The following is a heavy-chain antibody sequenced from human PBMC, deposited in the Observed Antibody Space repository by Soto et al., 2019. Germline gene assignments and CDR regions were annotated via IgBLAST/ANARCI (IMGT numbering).Heavy chain of an antibody. J-gene: IGHJ6*02. CDR1: GFTFSSYG. V-gene: IGHV3-30*18. CDR2: ISYDGSNK. Sequence: QVQLVESGGGVVQPGRSLRLSCAASGFTFSSYGMHWVRQAPGKGLEWVAVISYDGSNKYYADSVKGRFTISRDNSKNSLYLQMNSLRAEDTAVYYCAKDHPEVVGATTGYYYGMDVWGQGTTVTVSS. D-gene: IGHD1-26*01. CDR3: AKDHPEVVGATTGYYYGMDV.